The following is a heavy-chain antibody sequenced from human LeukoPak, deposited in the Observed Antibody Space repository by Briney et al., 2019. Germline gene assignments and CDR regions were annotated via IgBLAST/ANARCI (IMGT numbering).Heavy chain of an antibody. D-gene: IGHD3-10*01. Sequence: PSETLSLTCAVYGGSFSGYYWSWIRQPPGKGLEWIGEINHSGSTNYNPSLKSRVTISVDTSKNQFSLKLSSVTAADTAVYYCARDGAVRGVVWGQGTLVTVSS. CDR2: INHSGST. V-gene: IGHV4-34*01. CDR1: GGSFSGYY. CDR3: ARDGAVRGVV. J-gene: IGHJ4*02.